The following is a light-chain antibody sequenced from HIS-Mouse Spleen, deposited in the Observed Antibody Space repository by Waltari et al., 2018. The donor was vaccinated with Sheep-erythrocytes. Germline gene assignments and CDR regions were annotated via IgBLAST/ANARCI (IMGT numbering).Light chain of an antibody. V-gene: IGLV2-11*01. J-gene: IGLJ1*01. Sequence: QPRSVSGSPGQSVTISCTGTSSDVGGYNYVSWYQQHPGKAPKLRIYDVSKRPSGVPDRFSGSKSGNTASLTISGLQAEDEADYYCCSYAGSYNHVFATGTKVTVL. CDR1: SSDVGGYNY. CDR3: CSYAGSYNHV. CDR2: DVS.